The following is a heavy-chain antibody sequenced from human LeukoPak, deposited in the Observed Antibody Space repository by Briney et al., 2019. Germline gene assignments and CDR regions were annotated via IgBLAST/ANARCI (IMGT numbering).Heavy chain of an antibody. Sequence: GGSLRLSCVASGFNFNIYAMNWVRQAPGKGLEWVSAVSSSGSGTYYAESVRGRFTISRDNSKNTVYLQLDSLRAEDTAVYFCARHDSFIPYWGQGTLVTVTS. V-gene: IGHV3-23*05. D-gene: IGHD3-16*02. CDR2: VSSSGSGT. J-gene: IGHJ4*02. CDR3: ARHDSFIPY. CDR1: GFNFNIYA.